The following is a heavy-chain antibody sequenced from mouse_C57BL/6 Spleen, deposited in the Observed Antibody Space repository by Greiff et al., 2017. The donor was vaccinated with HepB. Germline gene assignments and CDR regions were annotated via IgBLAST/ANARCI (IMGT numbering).Heavy chain of an antibody. CDR2: IDPSDSYT. CDR1: GYTFTNYW. D-gene: IGHD1-1*01. J-gene: IGHJ4*01. Sequence: QVQLQQSGAELVKPGASVKLSCKASGYTFTNYWMQWVKQRPGQGLEWIGEIDPSDSYTNYNQKFKGKATLTVDTSPSTAYMQLSSLTAEDSAVYYCARLYYGSSHYDAMDYWGQRTSVTVSS. V-gene: IGHV1-50*01. CDR3: ARLYYGSSHYDAMDY.